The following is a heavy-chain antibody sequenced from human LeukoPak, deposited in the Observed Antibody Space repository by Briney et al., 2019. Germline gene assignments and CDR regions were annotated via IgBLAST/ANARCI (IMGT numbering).Heavy chain of an antibody. J-gene: IGHJ4*02. CDR2: MSGSGGST. D-gene: IGHD3-10*01. V-gene: IGHV3-23*01. CDR3: AKDRGGYYGSGSYFDY. Sequence: PGGSLTLSCAASGFTFSSYAMSWVRQAPGKGLEWVSPMSGSGGSTFYADSVKGRFTISRDNSKNTLYLQMNRLRAEETAVYYCAKDRGGYYGSGSYFDYWGQGTLVSVSS. CDR1: GFTFSSYA.